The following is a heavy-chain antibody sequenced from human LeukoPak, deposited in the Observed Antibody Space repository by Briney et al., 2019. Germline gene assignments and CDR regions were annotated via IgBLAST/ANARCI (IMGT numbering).Heavy chain of an antibody. CDR2: IYSGGST. J-gene: IGHJ4*02. D-gene: IGHD3-10*01. Sequence: PGGSLRLSCAASGFTVSSNYMSWVRQAPGKGLEWVSVIYSGGSTYYADSVKGRFTISRDNSKNTLYLQMNSLGAEDTAVYYCARGQRGVIGPYFDYWGQGTLVTVSS. V-gene: IGHV3-66*01. CDR1: GFTVSSNY. CDR3: ARGQRGVIGPYFDY.